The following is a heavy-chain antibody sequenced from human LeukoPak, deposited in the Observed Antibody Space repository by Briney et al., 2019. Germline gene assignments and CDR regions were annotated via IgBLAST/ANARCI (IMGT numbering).Heavy chain of an antibody. V-gene: IGHV4-61*01. D-gene: IGHD5-18*01. Sequence: SQTLSLTCTVSGGSVSSGSYYWSWIRQPPGKGLEWIGYIYYSGSTNYNPSLKSRVTISVDTSKNQFSLKLSSVTAADTAVYHCAREAMYSYGNNFDYWGQGTLVTVSS. J-gene: IGHJ4*02. CDR2: IYYSGST. CDR3: AREAMYSYGNNFDY. CDR1: GGSVSSGSYY.